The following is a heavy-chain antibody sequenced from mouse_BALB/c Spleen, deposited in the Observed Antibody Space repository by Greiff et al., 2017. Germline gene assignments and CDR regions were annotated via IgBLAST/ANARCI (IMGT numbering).Heavy chain of an antibody. J-gene: IGHJ4*01. CDR2: IYPGGGYT. D-gene: IGHD2-4*01. V-gene: IGHV1-63*02. Sequence: QVQLKESGAELVRPGTSVKMSCKAAGYTFTNYWIGWVKQRPGHGLEWIGDIYPGGGYTNYNEKFKGKATLTADTSSSTAYMQLSSLKSEDTAMYYCARERGGTMITTGPMDYWGQGTSVTVSS. CDR1: GYTFTNYW. CDR3: ARERGGTMITTGPMDY.